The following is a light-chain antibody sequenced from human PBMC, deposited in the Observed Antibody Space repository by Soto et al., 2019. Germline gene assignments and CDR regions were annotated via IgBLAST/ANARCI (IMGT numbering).Light chain of an antibody. CDR2: EVT. CDR3: SSYAGSNNVV. J-gene: IGLJ2*01. Sequence: QSALTQPPSASGSLGQSVTISCTGTSGDVGGHIYVSWYQQYPDKAPKLMIYEVTKRPSGVPDRFSGSKSGNTASLTVSGLQAEDEADYFCSSYAGSNNVVFGGGTKLTVL. CDR1: SGDVGGHIY. V-gene: IGLV2-8*01.